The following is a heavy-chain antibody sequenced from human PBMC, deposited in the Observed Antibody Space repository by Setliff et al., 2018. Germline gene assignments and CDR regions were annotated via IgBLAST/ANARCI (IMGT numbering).Heavy chain of an antibody. CDR3: AREQWLDPPGYYYMDV. CDR1: GGSISSYY. V-gene: IGHV4-4*07. Sequence: ASETLSLTCTVSGGSISSYYWSWIRQPAGKGLEWIGHIYIGGSANYNPSHKSRVTMSIDTSKNQFSLKLNSVTAADMAVYYCAREQWLDPPGYYYMDVWAKGTTVTVSS. CDR2: IYIGGSA. J-gene: IGHJ6*03. D-gene: IGHD6-19*01.